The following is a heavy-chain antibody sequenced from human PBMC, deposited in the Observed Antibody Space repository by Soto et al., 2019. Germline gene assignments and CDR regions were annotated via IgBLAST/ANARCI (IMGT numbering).Heavy chain of an antibody. V-gene: IGHV3-9*01. CDR2: INWNSGSI. D-gene: IGHD6-13*01. J-gene: IGHJ1*01. CDR1: GFTFDDYA. CDR3: VKDESINWYSGHFRH. Sequence: GGSLRLSCAASGFTFDDYAMHWVRQVPGKGLEWVSGINWNSGSIGYGDSVKGRFAISRDNAKNSLHLQMNSLSAEDTAFYYCVKDESINWYSGHFRHWGQGTLVTVPQ.